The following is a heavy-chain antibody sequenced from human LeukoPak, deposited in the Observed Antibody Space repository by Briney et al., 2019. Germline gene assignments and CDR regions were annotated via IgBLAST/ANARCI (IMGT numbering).Heavy chain of an antibody. CDR3: AKAVAWRRFDP. Sequence: SETLSLTCTVSGVSISSSSYYWGWIRQTPGKGPEWIGSLYYSGSTFYNPSLQGRVTLSVDTSKNHFSLKMNSVTAADTAVYYCAKAVAWRRFDPWGQGTLVTVSS. CDR1: GVSISSSSYY. CDR2: LYYSGST. J-gene: IGHJ5*02. V-gene: IGHV4-39*07. D-gene: IGHD6-19*01.